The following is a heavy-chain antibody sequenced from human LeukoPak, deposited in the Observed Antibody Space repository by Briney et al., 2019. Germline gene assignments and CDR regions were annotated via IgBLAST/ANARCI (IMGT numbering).Heavy chain of an antibody. CDR1: GFTFSDYY. Sequence: PGGSLRLCCAASGFTFSDYYMSCIRQPPGKALAWVSYSSSSSSYTNYADSVKGRFTISRDNAKNSLYLQMNSLRAEDTAVYFFFQAEDGIRDFDWYNWFDPWGQGTLVTVSS. CDR2: SSSSSSYT. J-gene: IGHJ5*02. V-gene: IGHV3-11*03. D-gene: IGHD3-9*01. CDR3: FQAEDGIRDFDWYNWFDP.